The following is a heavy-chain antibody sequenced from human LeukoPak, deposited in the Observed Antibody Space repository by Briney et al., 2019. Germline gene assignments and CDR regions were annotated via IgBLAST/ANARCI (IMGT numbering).Heavy chain of an antibody. CDR1: GFTFSSYG. CDR2: IWYDGSSK. CDR3: ARSPLSSGWYDN. Sequence: GGSLRLSCAASGFTFSSYGMHWVRQAPGKGLEWVAVIWYDGSSKYYADSVKGRFTISRENAKNSLYLQMNSLRAGDTAVYYCARSPLSSGWYDNWGQGTLVTVSS. V-gene: IGHV3-33*01. D-gene: IGHD6-19*01. J-gene: IGHJ4*02.